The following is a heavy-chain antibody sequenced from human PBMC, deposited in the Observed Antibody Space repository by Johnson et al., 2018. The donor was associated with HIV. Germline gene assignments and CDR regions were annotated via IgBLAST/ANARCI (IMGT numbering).Heavy chain of an antibody. V-gene: IGHV3-30-3*01. CDR2: ISHDGSNK. J-gene: IGHJ3*02. D-gene: IGHD5-12*01. CDR3: ARGGLDIEFLAFDAFDI. Sequence: QVQLVESGGGVVQPGTSLRLSCAASGFTFSYYAIFWVRQAPGKGLEWVSVISHDGSNKYYADSVKGRFTISRDNSKNTLYLQMINLRPEDTAVYFCARGGLDIEFLAFDAFDIWGQGTMVTVSS. CDR1: GFTFSYYA.